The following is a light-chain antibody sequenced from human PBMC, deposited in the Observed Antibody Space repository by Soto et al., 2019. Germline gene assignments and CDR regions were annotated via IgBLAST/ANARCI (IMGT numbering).Light chain of an antibody. Sequence: ALQMTQSPLSLSASVGDRVIITCRASQDIRNELGWYQQKPGKAPKLLIYGASTLQSGVPSRFSGSGSGTDFTLSISSLQPEDFATYYCLQDNNYPRTFGPGTKVEIK. CDR2: GAS. CDR3: LQDNNYPRT. J-gene: IGKJ1*01. V-gene: IGKV1-6*01. CDR1: QDIRNE.